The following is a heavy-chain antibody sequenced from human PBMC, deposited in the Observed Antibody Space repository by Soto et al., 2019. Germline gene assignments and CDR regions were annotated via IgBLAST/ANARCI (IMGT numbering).Heavy chain of an antibody. CDR2: IFSNDEK. CDR1: GFSLSNAGLG. V-gene: IGHV2-26*04. Sequence: QVTVKESGPVLVKPTETLTLTCTVSGFSLSNAGLGVSWIRHPPGTALEWLAHIFSNDEKSYSTSLKSRLTISKDTSKSQVVLTITNMDPVDTATYYCASTYSTSWYWFDRWGQGTLVTVS. D-gene: IGHD6-13*01. CDR3: ASTYSTSWYWFDR. J-gene: IGHJ5*02.